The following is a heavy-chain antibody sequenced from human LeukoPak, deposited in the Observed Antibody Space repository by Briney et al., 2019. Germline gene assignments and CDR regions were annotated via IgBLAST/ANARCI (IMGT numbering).Heavy chain of an antibody. Sequence: ASVKVSCTASGYTLTGYYMHWVRQAPGQGLEWMGWINPNSGGTNYAQKFQGRVTMTRDTSISTAYMELSRLRSDDTAVYYCAREVRFLEWLLGYYMDVWGKGTTVTVSS. CDR1: GYTLTGYY. J-gene: IGHJ6*03. CDR3: AREVRFLEWLLGYYMDV. CDR2: INPNSGGT. D-gene: IGHD3-3*01. V-gene: IGHV1-2*02.